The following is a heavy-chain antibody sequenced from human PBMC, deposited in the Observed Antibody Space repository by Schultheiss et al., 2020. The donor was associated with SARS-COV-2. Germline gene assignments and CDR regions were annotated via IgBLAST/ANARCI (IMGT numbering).Heavy chain of an antibody. Sequence: SETLSLTCTVSGGSISSSSYYWGWIRQPPGKGLEWIGSIYYSGSTYYNPSLKSRVTISVDTSKNQFSLKLSSVTAADTAVYYCARDLGAFDIWGQGTMVTVSS. CDR1: GGSISSSSYY. CDR3: ARDLGAFDI. V-gene: IGHV4-39*07. D-gene: IGHD3-10*01. CDR2: IYYSGST. J-gene: IGHJ3*02.